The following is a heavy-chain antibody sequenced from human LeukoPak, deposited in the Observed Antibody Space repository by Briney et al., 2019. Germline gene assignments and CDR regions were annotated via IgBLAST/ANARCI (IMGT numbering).Heavy chain of an antibody. Sequence: ASVKVSCKVSGYTLTELSMHWVRQAPGKGLEWMGWISAYNGNTNYAQKLQGRVTMTEDTSTDTAYMELSSLRSEDTAVYYCATDTRLRLGELSLYGAFDIWGQGTMVTVSS. D-gene: IGHD3-16*02. CDR3: ATDTRLRLGELSLYGAFDI. CDR1: GYTLTELS. V-gene: IGHV1-24*01. J-gene: IGHJ3*02. CDR2: ISAYNGNT.